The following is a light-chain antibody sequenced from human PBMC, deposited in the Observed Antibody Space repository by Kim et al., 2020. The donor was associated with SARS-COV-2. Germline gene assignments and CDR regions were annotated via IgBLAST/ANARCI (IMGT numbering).Light chain of an antibody. CDR2: KVS. J-gene: IGKJ3*01. CDR1: PSLVYSDGTAY. Sequence: PASLSCRSSPSLVYSDGTAYLNWFHQRPGQSPRRLIYKVSNRDSGVPDRFSGSGSGTDFTLQISRGEAEDVGVYYCMQGTHWPFNFGPGTKVDIK. CDR3: MQGTHWPFN. V-gene: IGKV2-30*01.